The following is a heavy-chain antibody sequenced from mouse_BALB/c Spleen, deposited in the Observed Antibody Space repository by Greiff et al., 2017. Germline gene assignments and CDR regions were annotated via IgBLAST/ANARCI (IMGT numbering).Heavy chain of an antibody. V-gene: IGHV5-9-4*01. CDR2: ISSGGSYT. J-gene: IGHJ4*01. CDR3: AREYYYAMDY. Sequence: EVQRVESGGGLVKPGGSLKLSCAASGFTFSSYAMSWVRQSPEKRLEWVAEISSGGSYTYYPDTVTGRFTISRDNAKNTLYLEMSSLRSEDTAMYYCAREYYYAMDYWGQGTSVTVSS. CDR1: GFTFSSYA.